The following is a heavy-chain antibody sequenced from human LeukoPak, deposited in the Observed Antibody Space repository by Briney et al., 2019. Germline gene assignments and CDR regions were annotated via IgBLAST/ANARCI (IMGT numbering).Heavy chain of an antibody. CDR3: ARRGPNWGFFDY. Sequence: GGSLRLSCAASGCTFSNHAMSWVRQAPGKGLEWVSTISGSGDSTYYADSVKGRFTISGDNSKNTLYLQMNSRRAEDTAVYYCARRGPNWGFFDYWGRGTLVTVSS. V-gene: IGHV3-23*01. D-gene: IGHD7-27*01. J-gene: IGHJ4*02. CDR1: GCTFSNHA. CDR2: ISGSGDST.